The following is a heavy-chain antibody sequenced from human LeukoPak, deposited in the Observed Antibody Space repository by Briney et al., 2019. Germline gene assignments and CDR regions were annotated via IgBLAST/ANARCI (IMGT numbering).Heavy chain of an antibody. V-gene: IGHV4-31*03. D-gene: IGHD5-18*01. CDR1: GGSISSGGYY. J-gene: IGHJ4*02. Sequence: SETLSLTCTVSGGSISSGGYYWSWIRQHPGKGLEWIGYIYYSGSTYYNPSLKSRITISVDTSKNQLSLKLSSVTAADTAVYYCARGGYTAMVTGFDYWGQGTLVTVSS. CDR2: IYYSGST. CDR3: ARGGYTAMVTGFDY.